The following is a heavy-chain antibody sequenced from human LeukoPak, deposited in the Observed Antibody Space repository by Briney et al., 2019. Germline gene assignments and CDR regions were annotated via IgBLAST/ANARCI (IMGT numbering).Heavy chain of an antibody. J-gene: IGHJ4*02. CDR1: GYTFTSYA. D-gene: IGHD6-6*01. CDR3: ARDTAKQLVVDY. V-gene: IGHV1-2*04. CDR2: INPNSGGT. Sequence: ASVKVSCKASGYTFTSYAMNWVRQAPGQGLEWMGWINPNSGGTNYAQKFQGWVTMTRDTSISTAYMELSRLRSDDTAVYYCARDTAKQLVVDYWGQGTLVTVSS.